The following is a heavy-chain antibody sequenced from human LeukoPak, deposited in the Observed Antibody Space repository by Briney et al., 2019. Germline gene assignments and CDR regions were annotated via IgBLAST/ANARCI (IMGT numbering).Heavy chain of an antibody. CDR1: GYTFTGYY. J-gene: IGHJ6*03. D-gene: IGHD6-13*01. CDR3: ARVQLVLYYYYMDV. Sequence: PGASVKVSCKASGYTFTGYYMHWVRQAPGQGLEWMGWINPNSGGTNYAQKFQGRVTMTRDTSISTAYMELSRLRSDDTAVYYCARVQLVLYYYYMDVWGKGTTVTVSS. V-gene: IGHV1-2*02. CDR2: INPNSGGT.